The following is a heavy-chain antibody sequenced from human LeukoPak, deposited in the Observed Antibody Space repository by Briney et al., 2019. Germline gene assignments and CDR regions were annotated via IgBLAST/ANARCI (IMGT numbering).Heavy chain of an antibody. CDR1: GGSISSYY. CDR3: ARVPTRMSVEWLLVGAFDV. CDR2: IYYSGST. D-gene: IGHD3-3*01. J-gene: IGHJ3*01. V-gene: IGHV4-59*01. Sequence: SETLSLTCTVSGGSISSYYWSWIRQPPGKGLEWIGYIYYSGSTNYNPSLKSRVTISVDTSKNQFSLKLSSVTAADTAVYYCARVPTRMSVEWLLVGAFDVWGQGTMVTVSS.